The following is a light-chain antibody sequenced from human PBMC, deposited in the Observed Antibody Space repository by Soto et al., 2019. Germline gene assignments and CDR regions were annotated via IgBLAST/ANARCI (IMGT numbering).Light chain of an antibody. CDR3: QQYNSYWWT. J-gene: IGKJ1*01. CDR1: QSINGW. V-gene: IGKV1-5*01. CDR2: DVS. Sequence: DIQMTQSPSTLSASVGDRVTITCRASQSINGWLAWYQQKPGKAPKFLIYDVSSLASGVPSRFSGSGSGTEFTLTISSLQADDFATYYCQQYNSYWWTFGQGTRVEV.